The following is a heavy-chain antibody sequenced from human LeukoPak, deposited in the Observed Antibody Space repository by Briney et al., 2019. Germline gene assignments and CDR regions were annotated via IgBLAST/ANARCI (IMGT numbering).Heavy chain of an antibody. CDR3: ARSRHNWFDP. D-gene: IGHD2-2*01. J-gene: IGHJ5*02. CDR1: GGSISSSSYY. Sequence: SETLSLTCTVSGGSISSSSYYWGWIRQSPGKGLEWIGNIYYSGSTYYNPSLKSRVTISVDTSKNQFSLKLSSVTAADTAVYYCARSRHNWFDPWGQGTLVTVSS. V-gene: IGHV4-39*07. CDR2: IYYSGST.